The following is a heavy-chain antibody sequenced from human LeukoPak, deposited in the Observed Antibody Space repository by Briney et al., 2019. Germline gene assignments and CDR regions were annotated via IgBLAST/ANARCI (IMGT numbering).Heavy chain of an antibody. J-gene: IGHJ4*02. CDR3: ARATLSDYYFNY. V-gene: IGHV1-46*01. CDR1: GYTFISYY. Sequence: ASVKVSCKASGYTFISYYMHWVRQAPGQGLEWMGIINPSGGSTSYAQKSQGRVTMTRDTSTNTVYMELSSLISEDTAVYFCARATLSDYYFNYWGQGTLVTVSS. CDR2: INPSGGST.